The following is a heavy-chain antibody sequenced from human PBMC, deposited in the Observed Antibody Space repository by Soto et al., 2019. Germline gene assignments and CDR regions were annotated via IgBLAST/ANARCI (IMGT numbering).Heavy chain of an antibody. V-gene: IGHV4-39*01. CDR3: ARLDRDSSRGQAVVY. CDR2: IYYSGST. D-gene: IGHD6-13*01. Sequence: SETLSLTCTVSGGSISSSSYYWGWIRQPPGKGLEWIGSIYYSGSTYYNPSLKSRVTISVDTSKNQFSLKLSSVTAADTAVYYCARLDRDSSRGQAVVYWGQGTLVTVSS. CDR1: GGSISSSSYY. J-gene: IGHJ4*02.